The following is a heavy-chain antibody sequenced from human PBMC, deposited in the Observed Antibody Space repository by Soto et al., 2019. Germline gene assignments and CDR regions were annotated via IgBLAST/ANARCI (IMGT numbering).Heavy chain of an antibody. CDR2: ISISSSDR. CDR3: VRGMNPLF. V-gene: IGHV3-21*06. J-gene: IGHJ4*01. Sequence: EVQLVESGGGLVKPGGSLRLSCAASGFTLRTYTMNWVRQAPGKGLEWVSSISISSSDRYYADSVRGRFTISRDTAKNALYLQMNRLRADDTAVYFCVRGMNPLFGGQGTLVTVSS. CDR1: GFTLRTYT.